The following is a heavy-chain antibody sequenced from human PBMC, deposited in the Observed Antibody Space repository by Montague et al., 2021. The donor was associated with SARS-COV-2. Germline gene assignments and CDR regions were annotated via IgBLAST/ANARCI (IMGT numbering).Heavy chain of an antibody. CDR3: ASLTLGYCSSTSCYSDWFDP. CDR1: GGSFSGYY. CDR2: INHSGST. V-gene: IGHV4-34*01. J-gene: IGHJ5*02. Sequence: SETLSLTCAVYGGSFSGYYWSWIRQPPGKGLEWIGVINHSGSTNYNPSLKSRVTISVDTSKNQFSLKLSSVTAADTAVYYCASLTLGYCSSTSCYSDWFDPWGQGTLVTVSS. D-gene: IGHD2-2*02.